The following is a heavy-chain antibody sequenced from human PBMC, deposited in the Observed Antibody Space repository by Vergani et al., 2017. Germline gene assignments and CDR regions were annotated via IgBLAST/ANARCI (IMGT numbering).Heavy chain of an antibody. CDR1: EFTFSDVW. J-gene: IGHJ5*02. CDR3: AKDVYSGRGNWFDP. CDR2: ISGSGGST. Sequence: EGQLVESGGGLVKPGGSLRLSCAASEFTFSDVWMSWVRQAPGKGLEWVSAISGSGGSTYYADSVKGRFTISRDNSKNTLCLQMNSLRAEDTAVYYCAKDVYSGRGNWFDPWGQGTLVTVSS. V-gene: IGHV3-23*04. D-gene: IGHD1-26*01.